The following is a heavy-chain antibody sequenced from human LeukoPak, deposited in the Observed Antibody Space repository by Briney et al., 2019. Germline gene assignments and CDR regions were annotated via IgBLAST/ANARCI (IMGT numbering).Heavy chain of an antibody. Sequence: GGSLRLSCAASAFTFSRYWMTWVRQAPGKGLEWVANIKEVGSEKYYVDSVKGRFSISRDNTKNSLYLQMNSLRAEDTAVYYCARGGYTSSWYISRDYWGQGTLVTASS. J-gene: IGHJ4*02. CDR2: IKEVGSEK. D-gene: IGHD6-13*01. V-gene: IGHV3-7*01. CDR3: ARGGYTSSWYISRDY. CDR1: AFTFSRYW.